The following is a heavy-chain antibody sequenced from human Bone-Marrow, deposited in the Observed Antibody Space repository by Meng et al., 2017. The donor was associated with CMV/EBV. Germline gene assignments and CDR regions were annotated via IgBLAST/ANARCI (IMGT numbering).Heavy chain of an antibody. D-gene: IGHD1-26*01. CDR2: ISSSSSYI. CDR1: GFTFSSYS. Sequence: GESLKISCAASGFTFSSYSMNWVRQAPGKGLEWVSSISSSSSYIYYADSVKGRFTISRDNAKNSLYLQMNSPRAEDTAVYYCARVGAPYWGQGTLVTVSS. CDR3: ARVGAPY. J-gene: IGHJ4*02. V-gene: IGHV3-21*01.